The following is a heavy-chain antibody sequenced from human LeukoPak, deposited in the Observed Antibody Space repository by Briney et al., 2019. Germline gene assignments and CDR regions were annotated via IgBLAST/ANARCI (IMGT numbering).Heavy chain of an antibody. Sequence: GGSLRLSCAASGFTFSSHVMHWVRQAPGKGLEWVAVISYEGSIKYYADSVKGRFTISRDNSKNTLYLQMNSLRAEDTAVYYCAKCQGRVCSSTPHGMDVWGRGTTVTVSS. CDR2: ISYEGSIK. CDR3: AKCQGRVCSSTPHGMDV. D-gene: IGHD2-2*01. J-gene: IGHJ6*02. CDR1: GFTFSSHV. V-gene: IGHV3-30*18.